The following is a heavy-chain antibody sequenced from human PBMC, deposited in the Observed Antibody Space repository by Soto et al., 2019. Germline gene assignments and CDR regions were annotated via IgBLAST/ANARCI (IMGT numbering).Heavy chain of an antibody. Sequence: PGGSLRLSCAASGFTFDDYAMHWVRQAPGKGLEWVSGISWNSGSIGYADSVKGRFTISRDNAKNSLYLQMNSLRAEDTALYYCAKSLSSGYDLNDAFDIWGQGTMVTVSS. J-gene: IGHJ3*02. CDR1: GFTFDDYA. V-gene: IGHV3-9*01. D-gene: IGHD5-12*01. CDR3: AKSLSSGYDLNDAFDI. CDR2: ISWNSGSI.